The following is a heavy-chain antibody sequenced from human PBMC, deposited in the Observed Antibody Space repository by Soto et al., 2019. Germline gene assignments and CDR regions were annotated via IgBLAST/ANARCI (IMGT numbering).Heavy chain of an antibody. J-gene: IGHJ4*02. V-gene: IGHV3-53*02. Sequence: EVQLVETGGGLIQPGGSLRLSCAASGFTVSSYYMSWVRQAPGKGLEWVSVIYSGGSTYYADSVKGRFTISRDNSKNKLYLQMNSLRAEDTAVYYCASLTFGYSNYRAFDYWGQGTLVTVSS. CDR3: ASLTFGYSNYRAFDY. D-gene: IGHD4-4*01. CDR2: IYSGGST. CDR1: GFTVSSYY.